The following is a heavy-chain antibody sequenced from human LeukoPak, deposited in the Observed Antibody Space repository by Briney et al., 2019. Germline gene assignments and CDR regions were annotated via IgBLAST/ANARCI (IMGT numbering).Heavy chain of an antibody. CDR1: GDPISSSSSY. J-gene: IGHJ4*02. Sequence: PSETLSLTCTVSGDPISSSSSYWGWIRQPPGEGLEWIGSIYYSGSTYYNTSLKSRVTISVDTSETQFSLNLSSVTAADTAVYYCASLRVAGTRYFDYWGQGTLVTVSS. V-gene: IGHV4-39*07. D-gene: IGHD6-19*01. CDR2: IYYSGST. CDR3: ASLRVAGTRYFDY.